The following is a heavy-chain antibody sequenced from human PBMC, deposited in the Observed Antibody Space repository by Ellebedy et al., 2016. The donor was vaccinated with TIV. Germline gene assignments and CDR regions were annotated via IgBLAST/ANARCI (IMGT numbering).Heavy chain of an antibody. Sequence: GESLKISCDASGFTFNDYWMHWVRQTPGRGLEWVANINQDGSQKYYVDSVKGRFTISRDNAKNSLYLQMNSLRDEDTAVYYCARAIGVADCSWGQGTLVTVSS. V-gene: IGHV3-7*01. CDR3: ARAIGVADCS. CDR1: GFTFNDYW. CDR2: INQDGSQK. J-gene: IGHJ5*02. D-gene: IGHD2-21*02.